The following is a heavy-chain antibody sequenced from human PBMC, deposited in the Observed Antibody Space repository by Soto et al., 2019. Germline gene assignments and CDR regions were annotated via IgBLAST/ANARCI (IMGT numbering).Heavy chain of an antibody. D-gene: IGHD2-2*01. V-gene: IGHV1-2*02. Sequence: ASVKVSCKASGYTFTGYYIHWVREAPGQGLEWMGWINPQTGGTSYAQKFQGRVTLSRDTSINTAYLELSRLRFDDAAVYFCARERYQVISDGMDVWGQGATVTVSS. CDR2: INPQTGGT. J-gene: IGHJ6*02. CDR1: GYTFTGYY. CDR3: ARERYQVISDGMDV.